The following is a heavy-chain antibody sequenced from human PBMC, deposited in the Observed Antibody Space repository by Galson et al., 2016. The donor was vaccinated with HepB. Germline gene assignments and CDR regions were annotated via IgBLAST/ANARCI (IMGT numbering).Heavy chain of an antibody. V-gene: IGHV3-23*01. CDR2: IYSGGGT. CDR1: GFTSSSYG. Sequence: SLRLSCAASGFTSSSYGMHWVRQAPGRAPECVPIIYSGGGTYYADSVKGRFTISRDSSKNTMYLQMNSLRVEDTAVYYCARALWGQSCSSTSCVTGGLDYWGPGTLVTVSS. J-gene: IGHJ4*02. D-gene: IGHD2-2*01. CDR3: ARALWGQSCSSTSCVTGGLDY.